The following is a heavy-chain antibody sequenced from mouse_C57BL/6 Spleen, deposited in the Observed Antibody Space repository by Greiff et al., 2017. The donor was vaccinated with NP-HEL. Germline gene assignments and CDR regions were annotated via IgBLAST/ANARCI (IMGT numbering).Heavy chain of an antibody. CDR3: ARWQRYYAMDY. CDR1: GYTFTSYD. J-gene: IGHJ4*01. V-gene: IGHV1-85*01. D-gene: IGHD6-1*01. CDR2: IYPRDGST. Sequence: VQLHQSGPELVKPGASVKLSCKASGYTFTSYDINWVKQRPGQGLEWIGWIYPRDGSTKYNEKFKGKATLTVDTSSSTAYMELHSLTSEDSAVYFCARWQRYYAMDYWGQGTSVTVSS.